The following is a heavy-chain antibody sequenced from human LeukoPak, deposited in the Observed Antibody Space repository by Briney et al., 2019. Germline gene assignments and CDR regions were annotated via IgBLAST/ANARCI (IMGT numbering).Heavy chain of an antibody. V-gene: IGHV3-23*01. CDR1: GFTFSNYL. CDR3: AKDLYSSSSDY. CDR2: ISHSGSSI. J-gene: IGHJ4*02. D-gene: IGHD6-6*01. Sequence: GGSLRLSCVASGFTFSNYLMNWVRQAPGKGLEWVSGISHSGSSIYYADSVKGRFTISRDNSKNTLYLQMDRLRVEDTAVYYCAKDLYSSSSDYWGQGTLVTVSS.